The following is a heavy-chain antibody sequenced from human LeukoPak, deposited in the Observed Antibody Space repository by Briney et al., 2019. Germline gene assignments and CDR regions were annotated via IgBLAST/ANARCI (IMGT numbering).Heavy chain of an antibody. J-gene: IGHJ4*02. CDR2: IYNSGST. D-gene: IGHD3-22*01. V-gene: IGHV4-59*08. CDR3: ARRARKGRENSGYYSPFDY. CDR1: GGSISSYY. Sequence: SETLSLTCTVSGGSISSYYWSWIRQPPGKGLEWIGYIYNSGSTNYNPSLKSRVTISVDTSKNQFSLKLSSVTAADTAVYYCARRARKGRENSGYYSPFDYWGQGTLVTVSS.